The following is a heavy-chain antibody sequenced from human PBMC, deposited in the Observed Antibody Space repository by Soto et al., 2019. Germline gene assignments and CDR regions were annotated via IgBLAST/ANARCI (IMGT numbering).Heavy chain of an antibody. V-gene: IGHV4-39*01. CDR1: GGSINNRTYY. J-gene: IGHJ4*02. Sequence: SETLSLTCSVSGGSINNRTYYWGWIRQPPGKGLEWIGSISYSGRTYDNPSLKSRVTISSDTSNNQFSLKLSSVTAADTAVYYCARQQYYGSRGLFDYWGQGTLVTVSS. D-gene: IGHD2-15*01. CDR3: ARQQYYGSRGLFDY. CDR2: ISYSGRT.